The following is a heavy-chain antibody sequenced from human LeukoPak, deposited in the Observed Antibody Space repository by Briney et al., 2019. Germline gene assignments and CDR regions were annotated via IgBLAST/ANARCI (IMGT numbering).Heavy chain of an antibody. D-gene: IGHD6-19*01. CDR2: INHSGST. V-gene: IGHV4-34*01. Sequence: PSETLSFTCAVYGGSFSGYYWSWIRQPPGKGLEWIGEINHSGSTNYNPSLKSRVTISVDTSKNQFSLKLSSVTAADTAVYYCARPSRYSSGWYNYWGQGTLVTVSS. CDR3: ARPSRYSSGWYNY. CDR1: GGSFSGYY. J-gene: IGHJ4*02.